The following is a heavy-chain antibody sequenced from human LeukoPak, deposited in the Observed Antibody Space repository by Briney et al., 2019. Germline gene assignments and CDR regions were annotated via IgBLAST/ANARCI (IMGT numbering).Heavy chain of an antibody. V-gene: IGHV1-46*01. Sequence: ASVKVSCKASGYTFISYYMHWVRQAPGQGLEWMGIINPSGGTTTYAQKFQGRVTMTRDTSTSTVYMELSSLRSEDTAVYYCARVTVVPAAIPFDYWGQGTLVTVSS. D-gene: IGHD2-2*01. CDR2: INPSGGTT. J-gene: IGHJ4*02. CDR3: ARVTVVPAAIPFDY. CDR1: GYTFISYY.